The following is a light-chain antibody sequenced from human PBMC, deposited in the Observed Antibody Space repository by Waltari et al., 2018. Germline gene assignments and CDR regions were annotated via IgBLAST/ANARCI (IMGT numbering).Light chain of an antibody. J-gene: IGLJ3*02. CDR2: DVT. CDR1: RREVGGWPY. CDR3: SSYAGSHVV. Sequence: QSALTQPRSVSGSPGQAVTISCTGTRREVGGWPYVSWYRQYPGRAPQALIYDVTKRPSGVPDRFSGAKSGNTASLTISGLQVEDEADYFCSSYAGSHVVFGGGTKLTVL. V-gene: IGLV2-11*01.